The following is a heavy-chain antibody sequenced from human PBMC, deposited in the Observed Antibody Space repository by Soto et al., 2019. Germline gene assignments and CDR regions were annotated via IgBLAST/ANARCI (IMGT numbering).Heavy chain of an antibody. CDR1: GYTFTGYY. J-gene: IGHJ6*02. CDR3: AREDIVATISYYYGLDV. D-gene: IGHD5-12*01. V-gene: IGHV1-2*02. Sequence: ASVKVSCKASGYTFTGYYMHWVRQAPGQGLEWMGWINPNSGGTNYAQKFQGRATMTRDTSISTAYMELSRLRSDDTAVYYCAREDIVATISYYYGLDVWGQGTTVTVSS. CDR2: INPNSGGT.